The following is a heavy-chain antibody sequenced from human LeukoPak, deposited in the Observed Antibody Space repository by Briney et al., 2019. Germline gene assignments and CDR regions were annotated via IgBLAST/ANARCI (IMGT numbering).Heavy chain of an antibody. D-gene: IGHD3-22*01. CDR3: ARDGEYDSSGYYSYYYYYMDV. J-gene: IGHJ6*03. CDR2: IIPIFGTA. V-gene: IGHV1-69*05. Sequence: SVKVSCKASGGTFSSYAIRWVRQAPGQGLEWIGGIIPIFGTANYAQKFQGRVTITTDESTSTAYMELSSLRSEDTAVYYCARDGEYDSSGYYSYYYYYMDVWGKGTTVTVSS. CDR1: GGTFSSYA.